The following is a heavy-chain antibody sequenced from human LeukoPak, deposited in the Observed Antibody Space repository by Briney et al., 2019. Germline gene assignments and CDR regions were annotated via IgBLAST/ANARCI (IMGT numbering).Heavy chain of an antibody. Sequence: PGGSLRLSCAASGSTFSSYAMHWVRQAPGKGLEWVAVISYDGSNKYYADSVKGRFTISRDNSKNTLYLQMNSLRAEDTAVYYCARDLGYCSGGSCLAYYGMDVWGQGTTVTVSS. CDR3: ARDLGYCSGGSCLAYYGMDV. D-gene: IGHD2-15*01. J-gene: IGHJ6*02. V-gene: IGHV3-30-3*01. CDR2: ISYDGSNK. CDR1: GSTFSSYA.